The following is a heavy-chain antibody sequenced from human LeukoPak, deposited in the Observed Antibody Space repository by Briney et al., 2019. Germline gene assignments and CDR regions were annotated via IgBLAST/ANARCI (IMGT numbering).Heavy chain of an antibody. CDR1: GGSISSYY. Sequence: SETLSLTCTVSGGSISSYYWSWIRQPAGKGLEWIGRIYTSGSNNYNPSLKSRVTMSVDTSKNQFSLKLSSVTAADTAMYYCAREVADYGGYYYYHYMDVWGKGTAVTIS. CDR2: IYTSGSN. CDR3: AREVADYGGYYYYHYMDV. J-gene: IGHJ6*03. V-gene: IGHV4-4*07. D-gene: IGHD4-23*01.